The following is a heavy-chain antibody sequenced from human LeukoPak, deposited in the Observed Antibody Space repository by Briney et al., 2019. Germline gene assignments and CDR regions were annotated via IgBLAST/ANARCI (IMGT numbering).Heavy chain of an antibody. CDR3: ARWSTTVFDY. D-gene: IGHD4-17*01. J-gene: IGHJ4*02. V-gene: IGHV4-39*01. CDR2: INYGGTT. Sequence: SETLSLTCAVSGGSISISSYYWGWIRQPPGKGLEWIGSINYGGTTNYKPSLRSRVTMFVDTSKNQFSLKLSSVTAADTAVYYCARWSTTVFDYWGQGTLVTVSS. CDR1: GGSISISSYY.